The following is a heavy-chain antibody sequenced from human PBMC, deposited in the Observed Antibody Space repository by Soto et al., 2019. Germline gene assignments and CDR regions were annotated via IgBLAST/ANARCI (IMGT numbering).Heavy chain of an antibody. CDR2: INSHSGAT. CDR1: GYTFTDYD. D-gene: IGHD6-25*01. Sequence: ASVKVSCKTSGYTFTDYDINWVRQAPGQGLEWMGRINSHSGATTYAQQFQDRVTTTRDTSIRTANMELSSLRADDTAVYYGVRAIAPAPTLGPWGQGNLVTVSP. V-gene: IGHV1-2*06. CDR3: VRAIAPAPTLGP. J-gene: IGHJ5*02.